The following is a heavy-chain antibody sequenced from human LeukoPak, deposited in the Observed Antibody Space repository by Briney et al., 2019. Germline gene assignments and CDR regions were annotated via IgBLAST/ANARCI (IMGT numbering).Heavy chain of an antibody. Sequence: RGSLRLSCAASGFTFSSYGMHWVRQAPGKGLEWVAVISYDGSNKYYADSVKGRFTISRDNSKNTLYLQMNSLRAEDTAVYYCARHGSGWYAGDYWGQGTLVTVSP. CDR1: GFTFSSYG. V-gene: IGHV3-30*03. D-gene: IGHD6-19*01. CDR2: ISYDGSNK. CDR3: ARHGSGWYAGDY. J-gene: IGHJ4*02.